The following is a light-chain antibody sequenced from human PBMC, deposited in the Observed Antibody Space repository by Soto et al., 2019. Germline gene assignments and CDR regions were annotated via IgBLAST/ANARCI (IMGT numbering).Light chain of an antibody. CDR1: QSISSW. CDR2: DAS. J-gene: IGKJ1*01. CDR3: QQYNSPWT. V-gene: IGKV1-5*01. Sequence: DIQMTQSPSTLSASVGDRVTITCRASQSISSWLAWYQQKPGKAPKLLIYDASSFESGVPPRFSGSGSGTEFTLTISSLQPDDFATYYCQQYNSPWTFGQGTKVEIK.